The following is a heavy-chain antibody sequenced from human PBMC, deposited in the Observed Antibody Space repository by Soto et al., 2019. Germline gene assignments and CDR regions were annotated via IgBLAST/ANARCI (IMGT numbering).Heavy chain of an antibody. D-gene: IGHD2-2*01. CDR1: GFTFSDYY. V-gene: IGHV3-11*01. CDR2: ISSSGSTI. CDR3: ARDRGYQLLWGGPVSPHNWFDP. J-gene: IGHJ5*02. Sequence: QVQLVESGGGLVKPGGSLRLSCAASGFTFSDYYMSWIRQAPGKGLEWVSYISSSGSTIYYSDSVKGRFTISRDNAKNSLYLQMNSLRAEDTAVYYCARDRGYQLLWGGPVSPHNWFDPWGQGTLVTVSS.